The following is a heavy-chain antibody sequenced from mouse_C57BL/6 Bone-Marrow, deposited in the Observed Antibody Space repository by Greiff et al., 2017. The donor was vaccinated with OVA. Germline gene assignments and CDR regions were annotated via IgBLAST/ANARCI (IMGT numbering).Heavy chain of an antibody. J-gene: IGHJ4*01. V-gene: IGHV1-18*01. CDR3: ARAPSGLYDGYLLYAMDY. CDR1: GYTFTDYN. CDR2: INPNNGGT. D-gene: IGHD2-3*01. Sequence: EVQLQQSGPELVKPGASVKLPCKASGYTFTDYNMDWVKQSHGKSLEWIGDINPNNGGTIYNQKFKGKATLTVDKSSSTAYMELSSLTSEDTAVYYCARAPSGLYDGYLLYAMDYWGQGTSVTVSS.